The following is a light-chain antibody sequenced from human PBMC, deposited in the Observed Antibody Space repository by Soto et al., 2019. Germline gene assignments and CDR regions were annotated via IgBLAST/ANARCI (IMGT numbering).Light chain of an antibody. CDR3: QHGYSTPLP. J-gene: IGKJ4*01. V-gene: IGKV1-39*01. Sequence: DIQMTQSPSSLSASVGDRVTITCRASQSISTYLHWYQQKPGKAPNLLIYAASTLQSGVPSRFSGSGSGTEFTLTNSSLQPEDFATYFCQHGYSTPLPFGGGTKVDIK. CDR1: QSISTY. CDR2: AAS.